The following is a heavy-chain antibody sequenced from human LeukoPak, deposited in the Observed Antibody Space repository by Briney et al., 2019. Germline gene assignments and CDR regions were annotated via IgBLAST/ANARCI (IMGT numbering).Heavy chain of an antibody. V-gene: IGHV4-38-2*01. Sequence: SETLSLTCGVAGYSISSEYYWGWIRPPPGKGLKWIGNIYHSGSTYYNPSLESRVTISIDTSKNQFTLKLSSVTAADTAVYYCARLFLMGSTPHYFDYWGQGTLVTVSS. D-gene: IGHD2-8*01. CDR2: IYHSGST. J-gene: IGHJ4*02. CDR1: GYSISSEYY. CDR3: ARLFLMGSTPHYFDY.